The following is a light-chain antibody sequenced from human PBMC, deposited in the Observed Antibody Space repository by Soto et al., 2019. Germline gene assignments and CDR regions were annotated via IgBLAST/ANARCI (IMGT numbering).Light chain of an antibody. CDR1: SFNIGSNT. Sequence: QSVLTQPPSASGTPGQRVTISCSGSSFNIGSNTVNWYQQLPGTAPKLLIYSDNQRPSGVPDRFSGSKSGTSASLAISGLQSEDEADYYCAAWDDSLEVVFGGGTKLTVL. CDR3: AAWDDSLEVV. J-gene: IGLJ2*01. V-gene: IGLV1-44*01. CDR2: SDN.